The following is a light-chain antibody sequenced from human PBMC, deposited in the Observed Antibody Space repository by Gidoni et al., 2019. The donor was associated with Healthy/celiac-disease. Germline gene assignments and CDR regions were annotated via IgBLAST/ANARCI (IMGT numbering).Light chain of an antibody. J-gene: IGKJ4*01. CDR3: QQYDNRPPT. Sequence: DIQMTQSPSSLSASVGDRVTITCQASQDISNYLNWYQQKPGKAPKLLIYDASNLETGVPSRFSGSGSGTDFTFTISSLQPEDIATYYCQQYDNRPPTFGGXTKVEIK. CDR1: QDISNY. CDR2: DAS. V-gene: IGKV1-33*01.